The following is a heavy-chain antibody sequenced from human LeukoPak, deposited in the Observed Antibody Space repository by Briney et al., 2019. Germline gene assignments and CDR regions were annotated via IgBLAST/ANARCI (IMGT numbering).Heavy chain of an antibody. D-gene: IGHD6-19*01. CDR2: ISAYNGNT. Sequence: ASVNVSCKASGYTFTSYGISWVRQAPGQGLEWMGWISAYNGNTNYAQKLQGRVTMTTDTSTSTAYMELRSLRSADTAVYYCARDSGWLYYYYCYMDVWGKGTTVTVSS. CDR1: GYTFTSYG. CDR3: ARDSGWLYYYYCYMDV. V-gene: IGHV1-18*01. J-gene: IGHJ6*03.